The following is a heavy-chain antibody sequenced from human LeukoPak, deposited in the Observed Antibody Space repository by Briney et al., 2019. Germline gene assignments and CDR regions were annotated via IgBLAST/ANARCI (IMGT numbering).Heavy chain of an antibody. CDR3: ARKGLTVIRGVIINHYYYYGMDV. CDR2: IKQDGSEK. Sequence: PGGSLRLSCAASGFMFSNYWMSWVRQAPGKGLEWVANIKQDGSEKYYVDSAKGRFTIPRDNAKNSLYLQMNSLRAEDTAMYYCARKGLTVIRGVIINHYYYYGMDVWGKGTTVTVSS. J-gene: IGHJ6*04. D-gene: IGHD3-10*01. V-gene: IGHV3-7*03. CDR1: GFMFSNYW.